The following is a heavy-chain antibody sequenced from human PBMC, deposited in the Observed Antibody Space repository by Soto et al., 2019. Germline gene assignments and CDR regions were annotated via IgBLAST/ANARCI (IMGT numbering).Heavy chain of an antibody. V-gene: IGHV4-4*02. CDR1: GVSISSNNW. CDR2: MYHTGST. Sequence: QVQLQVSGPGLVKPSGTLSLTCAVSGVSISSNNWWSWVRQPPGKGLEWIGEMYHTGSTNYNPSLKSRVTISVDNSKNHFSLELNSVTAADTAVYYCARSSRYQYDSSEGNFDYWGQGTLVTVSS. D-gene: IGHD3-22*01. J-gene: IGHJ4*02. CDR3: ARSSRYQYDSSEGNFDY.